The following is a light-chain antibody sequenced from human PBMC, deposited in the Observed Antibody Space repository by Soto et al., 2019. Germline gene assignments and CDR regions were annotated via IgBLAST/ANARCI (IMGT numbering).Light chain of an antibody. Sequence: EIVLTQSPATLSLSPGERATLSCRAIQSVSATYLAWYQQKPGQAPRLLIYGASNRATGIPDRFTGSGSGTDFTLTISRLEPEDFAVYFCQQYVSSPMYTFGQGTKVDIK. CDR2: GAS. J-gene: IGKJ2*01. V-gene: IGKV3-20*01. CDR1: QSVSATY. CDR3: QQYVSSPMYT.